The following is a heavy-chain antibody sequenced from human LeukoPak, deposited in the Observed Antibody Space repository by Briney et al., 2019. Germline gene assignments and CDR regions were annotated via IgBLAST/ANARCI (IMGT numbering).Heavy chain of an antibody. J-gene: IGHJ4*02. CDR3: ATPPRYYYDSSGYPRY. V-gene: IGHV1-2*02. D-gene: IGHD3-22*01. Sequence: ASVKVSCKASEYIFTGYHIHWVRQAPGQGLEWMGWINPNSGGTNYAQKFQGRVTMTRDTSISTAYMELSRLRSDDTAVYYCATPPRYYYDSSGYPRYWGQGTLVTVSS. CDR2: INPNSGGT. CDR1: EYIFTGYH.